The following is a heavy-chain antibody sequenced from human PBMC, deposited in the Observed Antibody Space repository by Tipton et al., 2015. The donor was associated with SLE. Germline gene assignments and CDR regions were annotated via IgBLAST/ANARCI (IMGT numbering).Heavy chain of an antibody. Sequence: SLRLSCVGSGFNFNIYSLNWIRQAPGKGLEWVSYITGAGNIIQYIESVKGRFTISRDNAKNSLYLQMNSLRDEDTALYYCARSVEGPFDYWGQGTLVTVSS. CDR1: GFNFNIYS. CDR2: ITGAGNII. V-gene: IGHV3-48*02. D-gene: IGHD6-19*01. CDR3: ARSVEGPFDY. J-gene: IGHJ4*02.